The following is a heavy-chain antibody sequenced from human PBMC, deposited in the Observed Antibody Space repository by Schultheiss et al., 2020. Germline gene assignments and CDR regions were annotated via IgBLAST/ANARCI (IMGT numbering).Heavy chain of an antibody. Sequence: ASVKVSCKASGYTFTNYGFNWVRQAPGQGLEWMGWISAYNGDTNYAQKFQGRVTMTRDTSISTAYMELSSLTSDDTAVYYCARDDPGGVDVWGQGTTVTVSS. CDR1: GYTFTNYG. V-gene: IGHV1-18*01. CDR2: ISAYNGDT. D-gene: IGHD1-14*01. J-gene: IGHJ6*02. CDR3: ARDDPGGVDV.